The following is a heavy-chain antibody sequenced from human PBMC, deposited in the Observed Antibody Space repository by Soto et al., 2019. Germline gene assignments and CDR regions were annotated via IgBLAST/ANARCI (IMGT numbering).Heavy chain of an antibody. J-gene: IGHJ5*02. CDR2: IIPIFGTA. Sequence: SVKVSCKASGGTFSSYAISWVRQAPGQGLEWMGGIIPIFGTANYAQKFQGRVTITADESTSTAYMELSSLRSEDTAVYYCARDLGYSYGSNWFDPWGQGTRVTVSS. CDR3: ARDLGYSYGSNWFDP. D-gene: IGHD5-18*01. V-gene: IGHV1-69*13. CDR1: GGTFSSYA.